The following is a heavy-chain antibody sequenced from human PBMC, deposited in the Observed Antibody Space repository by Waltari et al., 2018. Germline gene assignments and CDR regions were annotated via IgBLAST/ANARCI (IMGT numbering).Heavy chain of an antibody. D-gene: IGHD3-3*01. V-gene: IGHV4-34*01. Sequence: QVQLQQWGAGLLKPSETLSLTCAVYGGSFSGYYWSWIRQPPGKGLEWIGEINHSGSTNSNPSLKSRVTISVDTSKNQFSLKLSSVTAADTAVYYCARGNEYYDFWSGYSTYMDVWGKGTTVTVSS. CDR3: ARGNEYYDFWSGYSTYMDV. CDR1: GGSFSGYY. CDR2: INHSGST. J-gene: IGHJ6*03.